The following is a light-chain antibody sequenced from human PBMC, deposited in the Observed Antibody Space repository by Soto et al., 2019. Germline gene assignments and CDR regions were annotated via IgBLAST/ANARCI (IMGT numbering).Light chain of an antibody. CDR1: RTDGDGHDY. Sequence: SVLTQPASVSGSPGQSIAISCIGVRTDGDGHDYVSWYQQHPGQAPQLIIYDVYNRPSGVSDRFSGSKSGNTASLVISGLQAEDEADYFCTSYTDSSPFYVFGAGTKVTVL. CDR3: TSYTDSSPFYV. J-gene: IGLJ1*01. V-gene: IGLV2-14*03. CDR2: DVY.